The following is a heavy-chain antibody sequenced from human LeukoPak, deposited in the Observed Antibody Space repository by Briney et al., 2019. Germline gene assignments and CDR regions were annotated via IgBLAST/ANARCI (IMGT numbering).Heavy chain of an antibody. D-gene: IGHD1-26*01. CDR2: ISSNGGST. J-gene: IGHJ2*01. CDR3: ARDPSGSYSHWYFDL. Sequence: GGSLRLSCAASGFTFSSYAMHWVRQAPGKGLEYVSAISSNGGSTYYANSVKGRFTISRDNSKNTLYLQMGSLRAEDMAVYYCARDPSGSYSHWYFDLWGRGTLVTVSS. V-gene: IGHV3-64*01. CDR1: GFTFSSYA.